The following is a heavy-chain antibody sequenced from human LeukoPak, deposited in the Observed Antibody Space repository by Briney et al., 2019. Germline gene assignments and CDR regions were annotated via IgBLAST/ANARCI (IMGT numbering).Heavy chain of an antibody. Sequence: GGSLRLSCSASGFTVSSNYMSWVRQAPGKGLEWVSVIYSGGSTYYADSVKGRFTISRDNSKNTLYLQMNSLRAEDTAVYYCARVRSSGSYEGYYYYGMDVWGQGTTVTVSS. V-gene: IGHV3-66*01. CDR3: ARVRSSGSYEGYYYYGMDV. CDR1: GFTVSSNY. D-gene: IGHD1-26*01. J-gene: IGHJ6*02. CDR2: IYSGGST.